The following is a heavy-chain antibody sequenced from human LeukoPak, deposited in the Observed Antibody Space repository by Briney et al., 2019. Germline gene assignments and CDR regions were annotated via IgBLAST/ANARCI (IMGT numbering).Heavy chain of an antibody. CDR3: ARVSGPGDSSSWYKNWFDP. CDR2: IYTSGST. CDR1: GGSISSYY. D-gene: IGHD6-13*01. Sequence: SETLSLTCTVSGGSISSYYWSWIRQPAGKGLEWIGRIYTSGSTNYNPSLKSRVTISVDKSKNQFSLKLSSVTAADTAVYYCARVSGPGDSSSWYKNWFDPWGQGTLVTVPS. J-gene: IGHJ5*02. V-gene: IGHV4-4*07.